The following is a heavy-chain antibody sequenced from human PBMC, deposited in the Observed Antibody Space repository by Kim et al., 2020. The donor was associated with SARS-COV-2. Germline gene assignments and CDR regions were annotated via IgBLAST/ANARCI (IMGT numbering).Heavy chain of an antibody. CDR2: IYYSGNT. D-gene: IGHD6-13*01. Sequence: SETLSLTCSVSGGSISSSYWSWIRQPPGKGLEWIGYIYYSGNTNYNPSLKSRVSISVDTSKNQLSMKLSSVTAADTAVYYCARSMRSSSWYQWFDPWGQGTLVPVSS. J-gene: IGHJ5*02. V-gene: IGHV4-59*01. CDR1: GGSISSSY. CDR3: ARSMRSSSWYQWFDP.